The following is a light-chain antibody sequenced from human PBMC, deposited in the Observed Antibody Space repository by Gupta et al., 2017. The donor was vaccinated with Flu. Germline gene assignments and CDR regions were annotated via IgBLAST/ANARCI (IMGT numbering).Light chain of an antibody. Sequence: DIQMTQSPSSLSASVGDRVTITCRASQSISSYLNWYQQTPGKAPKFLIYSASNLQSGVSSRFSGSGSGTDFTRTISSLQPEDFATYYCQQSYTTPLTFGGGTKVEIK. J-gene: IGKJ4*01. CDR2: SAS. V-gene: IGKV1-39*01. CDR1: QSISSY. CDR3: QQSYTTPLT.